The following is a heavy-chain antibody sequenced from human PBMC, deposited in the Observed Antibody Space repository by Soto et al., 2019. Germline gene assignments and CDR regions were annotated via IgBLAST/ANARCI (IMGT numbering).Heavy chain of an antibody. V-gene: IGHV3-72*01. D-gene: IGHD2-8*01. CDR3: ARATRPRRREYAPYYMDV. CDR2: TRNKANSYTT. Sequence: GGSLRLSCAASGFTFSDHYMDWVRQAPGKGLEWVGRTRNKANSYTTEYAASVKGRFTISRDDSKNSLYLQMNSLKTEDTAVYYCARATRPRRREYAPYYMDVWGKGTTVTVSS. CDR1: GFTFSDHY. J-gene: IGHJ6*03.